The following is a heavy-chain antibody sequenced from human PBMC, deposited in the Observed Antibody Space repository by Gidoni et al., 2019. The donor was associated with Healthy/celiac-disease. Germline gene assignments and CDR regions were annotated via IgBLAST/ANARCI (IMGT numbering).Heavy chain of an antibody. CDR2: IYYSGST. CDR1: GGSISSGGYY. V-gene: IGHV4-31*03. CDR3: ARAVSSSYRYFQH. J-gene: IGHJ1*01. Sequence: QVQLQESGPGLVKPSQTLSLTCPVSGGSISSGGYYWSWIRQHPGKGLEWIGYIYYSGSTYYNPSLKSRVTISVDTSKNQFSLKLSSVTAADTAVYYCARAVSSSYRYFQHWGQGTLVTVSS. D-gene: IGHD3-22*01.